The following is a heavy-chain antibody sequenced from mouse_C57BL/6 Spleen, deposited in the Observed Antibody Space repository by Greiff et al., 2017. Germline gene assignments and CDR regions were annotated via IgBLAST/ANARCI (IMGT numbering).Heavy chain of an antibody. V-gene: IGHV1-81*01. J-gene: IGHJ2*01. CDR2: IYPRSGNT. CDR3: PLTTVVAGYGYFDY. CDR1: GYTFTSYG. D-gene: IGHD1-1*01. Sequence: VQLQESGAELARPGASVKLSCKASGYTFTSYGISWVKQRTGQGLEWIGEIYPRSGNTYYNEKFKGKATLTADKSSSTAYMELRSLTSEDSAVYFGPLTTVVAGYGYFDYWGQGTTLTVSS.